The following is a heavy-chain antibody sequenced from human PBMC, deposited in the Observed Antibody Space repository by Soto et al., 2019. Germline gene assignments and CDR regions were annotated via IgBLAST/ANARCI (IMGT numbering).Heavy chain of an antibody. V-gene: IGHV4-61*01. CDR3: VRDRAFSYAYDL. Sequence: SETLSLTCTVSGGSVTRTSFYLSCMGQTPGKGLEWIGYFHYGGRTNYNPSLKSRVNISVDTSKNQFSLQLSSVTAADTALYFCVRDRAFSYAYDLWGQGTLVTVSS. CDR2: FHYGGRT. J-gene: IGHJ5*02. D-gene: IGHD3-16*01. CDR1: GGSVTRTSFY.